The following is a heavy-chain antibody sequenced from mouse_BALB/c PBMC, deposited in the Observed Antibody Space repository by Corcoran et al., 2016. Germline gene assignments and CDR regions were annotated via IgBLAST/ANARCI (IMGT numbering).Heavy chain of an antibody. V-gene: IGHV9-3-1*01. CDR2: INTYTGEP. CDR1: GYTFTNCG. Sequence: QIQLVQSGPELKKPGETVKISCKASGYTFTNCGMNWVKQAPGKGLKWMGWINTYTGEPTYADAFKGRFAFSLETSASTAYLQINNLKNEDTATYFCAREPYAMDYWGQGTSVTVSS. CDR3: AREPYAMDY. J-gene: IGHJ4*01.